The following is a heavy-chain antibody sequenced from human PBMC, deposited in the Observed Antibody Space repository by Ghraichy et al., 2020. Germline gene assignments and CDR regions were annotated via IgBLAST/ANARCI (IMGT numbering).Heavy chain of an antibody. V-gene: IGHV3-43*01. CDR2: ISWDSKNT. Sequence: GGSLRLSCAASGFTFDEYTMHWFRQTPGKGLEWVSLISWDSKNTYYSDSVKGRFTISRDNSKNSLYLQMNTLRTEDTALYYCAKEMSTMYFDLWGRGTLVTVSS. D-gene: IGHD5-24*01. CDR3: AKEMSTMYFDL. CDR1: GFTFDEYT. J-gene: IGHJ2*01.